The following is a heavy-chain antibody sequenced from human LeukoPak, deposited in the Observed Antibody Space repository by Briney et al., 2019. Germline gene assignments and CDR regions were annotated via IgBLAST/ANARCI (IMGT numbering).Heavy chain of an antibody. CDR1: GYTFTRYG. V-gene: IGHV1-18*01. D-gene: IGHD7-27*01. CDR2: ISAYNGNT. Sequence: GASVNVSCKASGYTFTRYGSSWVRQAPGQGLEWMGWISAYNGNTNYAQKLQGRVTMTTDTSTSTAYMELRSLRSDDTAVYYCARDLGTRGYLDYWGQGTLVTVSS. J-gene: IGHJ4*02. CDR3: ARDLGTRGYLDY.